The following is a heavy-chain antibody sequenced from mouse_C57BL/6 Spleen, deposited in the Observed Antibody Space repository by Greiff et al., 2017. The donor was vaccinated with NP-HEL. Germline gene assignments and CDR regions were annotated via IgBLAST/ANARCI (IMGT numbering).Heavy chain of an antibody. Sequence: VQLKESGEGLVKPGGSLKLSCAASGFTFSSYAMSWVRQTPEKRLEWVAYISSGGDYIYYADTVKGRFTISRDNARNTLYLQMSSLKSEDTAMCYCTRGTYSNDYAMDYWGQGTSVTVSS. J-gene: IGHJ4*01. CDR3: TRGTYSNDYAMDY. D-gene: IGHD2-5*01. CDR2: ISSGGDYI. CDR1: GFTFSSYA. V-gene: IGHV5-9-1*02.